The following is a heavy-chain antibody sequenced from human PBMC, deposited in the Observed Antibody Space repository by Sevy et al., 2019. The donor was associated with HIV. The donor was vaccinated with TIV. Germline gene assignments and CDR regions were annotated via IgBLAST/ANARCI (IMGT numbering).Heavy chain of an antibody. J-gene: IGHJ4*02. D-gene: IGHD1-1*01. CDR2: INPNSGDT. CDR1: GYTLTDYY. CDR3: ARERTGAERFDY. V-gene: IGHV1-2*02. Sequence: ASVKVSCKASGYTLTDYYLHWVRQAPGQGLDWVGWINPNSGDTKYAQKFQGRVTMTRDTSISTAYMELNRLRSDDTAVYYCARERTGAERFDYWGQGTLVTVSS.